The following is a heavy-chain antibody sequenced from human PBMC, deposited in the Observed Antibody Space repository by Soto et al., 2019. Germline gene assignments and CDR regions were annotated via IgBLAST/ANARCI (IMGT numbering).Heavy chain of an antibody. J-gene: IGHJ4*03. D-gene: IGHD3-16*02. CDR2: TWNDGSNK. CDR3: ARDGEDYIRGTYRFFGY. Sequence: QVQLVESGGGVVQPGRSLRLSCAASGFSFSSYGMHWVRQAPGKGLEWVAVTWNDGSNKYYVDSVKGRFTISRDNSKNTLHLQMNSLRAEDTAVYYCARDGEDYIRGTYRFFGYWGQGTLVAVSS. V-gene: IGHV3-33*01. CDR1: GFSFSSYG.